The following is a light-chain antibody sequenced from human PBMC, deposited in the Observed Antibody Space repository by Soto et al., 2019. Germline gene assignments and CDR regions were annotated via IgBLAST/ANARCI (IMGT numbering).Light chain of an antibody. V-gene: IGKV3-20*01. Sequence: EIVLTQSPGTLSLSPGERATLSCRASQTVSSAYLAWYQQKPGQPPRLLICAASNRATGIPDRFSGSGSGTDFTLTISRLEPEDFAVYYCQHYGTSALYTFGQGTKLEIK. CDR2: AAS. CDR1: QTVSSAY. CDR3: QHYGTSALYT. J-gene: IGKJ2*01.